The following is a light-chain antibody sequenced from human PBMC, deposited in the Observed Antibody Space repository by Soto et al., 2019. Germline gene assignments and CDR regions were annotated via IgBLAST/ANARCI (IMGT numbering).Light chain of an antibody. CDR1: QSVDSRY. J-gene: IGKJ2*03. CDR2: AVS. Sequence: DIVLTQSPGTLSLSTGERATLSCRASQSVDSRYFAWYQQKPGQAPRLVIHAVSRRATGIPDRFSGSGSGTDFTLTISRLEPEDFAEYYCQQYGSSTRYSFGQGTKLEIK. CDR3: QQYGSSTRYS. V-gene: IGKV3-20*01.